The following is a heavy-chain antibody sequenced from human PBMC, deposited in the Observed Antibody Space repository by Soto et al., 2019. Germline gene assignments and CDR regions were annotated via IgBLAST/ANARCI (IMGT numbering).Heavy chain of an antibody. CDR2: IYYSGST. CDR3: ARLRTSGPLWFGELLFWFDP. V-gene: IGHV4-59*08. CDR1: GGSISSYY. D-gene: IGHD3-10*01. Sequence: SETLSLTCTVSGGSISSYYWSWIRQPPGKGLEWIGYIYYSGSTNYNPSLKSRVTISVDTSKNQFSLKLSSVTAADTAVYYCARLRTSGPLWFGELLFWFDPWGQGTLVTVSS. J-gene: IGHJ5*02.